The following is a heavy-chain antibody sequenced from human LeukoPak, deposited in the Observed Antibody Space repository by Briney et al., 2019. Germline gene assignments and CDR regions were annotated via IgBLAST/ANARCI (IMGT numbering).Heavy chain of an antibody. Sequence: SETLSLTCAVSGGSISTYFWSWIRQPPGKGLEWIGYIYYSGSTNYNPSLKSRVTISVDTSKSQFSLKLSSVTAADTAMYYCARQGGANSFDYWGQGILVTVSS. CDR2: IYYSGST. J-gene: IGHJ4*02. CDR3: ARQGGANSFDY. D-gene: IGHD1-1*01. CDR1: GGSISTYF. V-gene: IGHV4-59*08.